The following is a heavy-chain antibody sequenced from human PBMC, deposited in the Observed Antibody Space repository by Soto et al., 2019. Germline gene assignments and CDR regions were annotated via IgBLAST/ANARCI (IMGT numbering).Heavy chain of an antibody. CDR2: INHSGST. V-gene: IGHV4-34*01. Sequence: APATLSLTCAVYAGSSSGYYWSWIRQPPGKGLEWIGEINHSGSTNYNPSLKRRVTISVDTSKNQFSLKLSSVTAAATAVYYCAPGSQQHPNPLAFPRRPPSDL. CDR3: APGSQQHPNPLAFPRRPPSDL. D-gene: IGHD1-1*01. J-gene: IGHJ2*01. CDR1: AGSSSGYY.